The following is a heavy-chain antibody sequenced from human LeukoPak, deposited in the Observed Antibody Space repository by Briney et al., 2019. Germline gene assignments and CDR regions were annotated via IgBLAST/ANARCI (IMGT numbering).Heavy chain of an antibody. CDR1: GGSFSGYY. CDR3: ARGGLRYFDWLYNWFEP. CDR2: INHSGST. V-gene: IGHV4-34*01. J-gene: IGHJ5*02. D-gene: IGHD3-9*01. Sequence: PSETLSLTCAVCGGSFSGYYWSWIRQPPGKGLEWIGEINHSGSTNYNPSLKSRVTISVDTSKNQFSLTLSSVTAADTAVYYCARGGLRYFDWLYNWFEPWGEGALVTVSS.